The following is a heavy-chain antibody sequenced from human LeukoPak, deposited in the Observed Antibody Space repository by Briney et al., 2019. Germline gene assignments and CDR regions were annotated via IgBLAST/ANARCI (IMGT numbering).Heavy chain of an antibody. CDR3: AGGWLQCMDY. CDR1: GFSLSTSGMC. CDR2: IDWDDDK. Sequence: SGPTLVNPTQTLTLTCTFSGFSLSTSGMCVSWIRQPPGKALEWLARIDWDDDKYYSTSLKTRLTISKDTSKNQVVLTVTNMDPVDTATYYCAGGWLQCMDYWGQGTLVTVSS. J-gene: IGHJ4*02. D-gene: IGHD5-24*01. V-gene: IGHV2-70*11.